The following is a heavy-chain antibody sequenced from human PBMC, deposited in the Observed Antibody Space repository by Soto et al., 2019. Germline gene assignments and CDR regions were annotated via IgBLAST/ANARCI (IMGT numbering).Heavy chain of an antibody. V-gene: IGHV4-4*02. CDR1: GVSIGSNYY. CDR3: ARSLGWYAIDY. Sequence: QVLLQESGPGLVQPSGTLSLSCVVSGVSIGSNYYWGWVRQPPGKGLEWLGDMSHIGSVNYNPSRKSRVTISMDKSQNQFSLKLKSVAAGDTAVYYCARSLGWYAIDYWGQGTLVIVSS. CDR2: MSHIGSV. D-gene: IGHD6-19*01. J-gene: IGHJ4*02.